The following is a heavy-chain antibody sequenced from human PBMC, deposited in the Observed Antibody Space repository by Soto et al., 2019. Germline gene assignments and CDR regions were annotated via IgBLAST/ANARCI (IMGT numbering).Heavy chain of an antibody. V-gene: IGHV4-4*07. CDR3: AXAQYYYDSSSIHDAFDI. D-gene: IGHD3-22*01. CDR2: IYTSGST. J-gene: IGHJ3*02. Sequence: PSETLSLTCTVSGGSIRIYYWSWIRQPAGKGLEWIGRIYTSGSTNYNPSLKSRVTMSVDTSKNQFSLKLSSVTAADTAVYYCAXAQYYYDSSSIHDAFDIWGLGTMVTVSS. CDR1: GGSIRIYY.